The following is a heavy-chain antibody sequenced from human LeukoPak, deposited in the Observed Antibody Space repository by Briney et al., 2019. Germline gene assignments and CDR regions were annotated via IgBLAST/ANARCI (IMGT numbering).Heavy chain of an antibody. CDR1: GGSISSSDYY. V-gene: IGHV4-39*07. CDR3: ARDWRAYHYYFMDV. J-gene: IGHJ6*03. Sequence: SETLSLACTVSGGSISSSDYYWGWIRQPPGKGLEWIGSVYYSGSTYYNPSLKSRVTIAAETSKNRISLKLTSVTPADTAVYYCARDWRAYHYYFMDVWGKGTTVTVSS. CDR2: VYYSGST.